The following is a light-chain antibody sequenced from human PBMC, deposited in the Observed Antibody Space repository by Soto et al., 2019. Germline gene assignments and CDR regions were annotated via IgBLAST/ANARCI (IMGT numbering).Light chain of an antibody. V-gene: IGKV1-5*03. CDR1: QSISSW. CDR2: KAS. CDR3: QQYKSYWT. J-gene: IGKJ1*01. Sequence: DIQMTQSPSTLSASVGDRVTITCRASQSISSWLAWYQQKPGKAPKLLIYKASSLESGVPPRFSGSGSGTEFTLPISSLQPDDFATYYCQQYKSYWTFGQGTKVEIK.